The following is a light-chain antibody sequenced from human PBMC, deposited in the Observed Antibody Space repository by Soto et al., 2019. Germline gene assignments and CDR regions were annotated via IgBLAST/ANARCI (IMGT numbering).Light chain of an antibody. J-gene: IGLJ2*01. V-gene: IGLV1-47*01. CDR3: TAWDDTLRGPL. CDR1: SSNIGSNY. CDR2: RNN. Sequence: QSVLTQPPSASGTPGQRVTISCSGSSSNIGSNYVYWYQQLPGTAPKLLIYRNNQRPSGAPDRFSGSKSGPSASLAISGVRSEDEADYYCTAWDDTLRGPLFGGGTQLTVL.